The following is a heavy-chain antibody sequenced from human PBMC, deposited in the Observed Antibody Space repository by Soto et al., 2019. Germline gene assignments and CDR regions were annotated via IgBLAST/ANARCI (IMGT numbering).Heavy chain of an antibody. Sequence: GASVKVSCKASGGTFSSYAISWVRQAPGQGLEWMGGIIPIFGTANYAQKFQGRVTMTADESTSTAYMELSSLRSDDTAVYYCAASNPYYYDSSGYNWFDPWGQGTLVTVSS. D-gene: IGHD3-22*01. J-gene: IGHJ5*02. CDR2: IIPIFGTA. CDR3: AASNPYYYDSSGYNWFDP. V-gene: IGHV1-69*13. CDR1: GGTFSSYA.